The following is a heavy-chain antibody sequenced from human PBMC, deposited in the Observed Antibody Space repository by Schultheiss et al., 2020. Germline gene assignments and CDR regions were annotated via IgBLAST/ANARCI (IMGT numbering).Heavy chain of an antibody. CDR3: ARDIVVEGTNWFDP. V-gene: IGHV4-31*03. J-gene: IGHJ5*02. Sequence: SETLSLTCTVSGGSISSGSYYWSWIRQPPGQGLEWIGYIYYSGSTYYNPSLKSRVTISVDTSKNQFSLKLSSVTAADTAVYYCARDIVVEGTNWFDPWGQGTLVTVSS. CDR2: IYYSGST. D-gene: IGHD2-2*01. CDR1: GGSISSGSYY.